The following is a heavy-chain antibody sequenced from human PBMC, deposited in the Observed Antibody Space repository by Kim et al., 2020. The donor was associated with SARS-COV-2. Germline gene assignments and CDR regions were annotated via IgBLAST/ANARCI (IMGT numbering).Heavy chain of an antibody. Sequence: SETLSLTCAVYGGSFSGYYWSWIRQSPGKGLEWIGEINHSGNTNYNPSLKSRVTISVDRSKNQFSLKLRSVTAADTAVYYCALSVTPRYFDYWGQGTLVT. V-gene: IGHV4-34*01. CDR2: INHSGNT. CDR1: GGSFSGYY. D-gene: IGHD4-17*01. J-gene: IGHJ4*02. CDR3: ALSVTPRYFDY.